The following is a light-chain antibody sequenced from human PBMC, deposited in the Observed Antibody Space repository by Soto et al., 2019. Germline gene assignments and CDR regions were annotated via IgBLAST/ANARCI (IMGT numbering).Light chain of an antibody. J-gene: IGKJ1*01. CDR3: QLYESSPT. Sequence: SAGERATLSCRASQSVASGYLVWYQQKPGQTPTVLIYGASTRAAGIPDRFSGSGSGTDFTLTISRLEPEDFAVYYCQLYESSPTFGQGTNVDIK. V-gene: IGKV3-20*01. CDR2: GAS. CDR1: QSVASGY.